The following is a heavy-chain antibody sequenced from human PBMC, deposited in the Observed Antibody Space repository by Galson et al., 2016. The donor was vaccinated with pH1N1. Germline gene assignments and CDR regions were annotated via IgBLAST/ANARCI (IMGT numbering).Heavy chain of an antibody. D-gene: IGHD6-13*01. CDR2: INQIGDVK. J-gene: IGHJ4*02. Sequence: SLRLSCAASGFTFSKYWMTWVRQAPGKGLEWVANINQIGDVKFYVDSVKGRFTISRDNAKNSVYLQMNSLRAEDTAVYYCTRAIGTADVHWGQGTLVTVST. V-gene: IGHV3-7*01. CDR1: GFTFSKYW. CDR3: TRAIGTADVH.